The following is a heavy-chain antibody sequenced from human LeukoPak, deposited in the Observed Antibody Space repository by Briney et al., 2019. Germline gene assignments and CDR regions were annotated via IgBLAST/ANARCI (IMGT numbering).Heavy chain of an antibody. CDR2: MNPNSGNT. D-gene: IGHD3-22*01. V-gene: IGHV1-8*01. J-gene: IGHJ1*01. Sequence: ASVKVSCKASGYTFTSYDINWVRQATGQGLEWMGWMNPNSGNTGYAQKFQGRVTMTRNTSISTAYMELSSLRSEDTAVYYCARGYSQWLPKYFQHWGQGTLVTVSS. CDR1: GYTFTSYD. CDR3: ARGYSQWLPKYFQH.